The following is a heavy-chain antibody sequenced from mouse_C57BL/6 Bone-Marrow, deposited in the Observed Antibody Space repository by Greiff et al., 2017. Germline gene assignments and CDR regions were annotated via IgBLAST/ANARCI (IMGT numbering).Heavy chain of an antibody. D-gene: IGHD1-1*02. CDR3: ARRGGYWYFDV. Sequence: LQESGAELVRPGTSVKVSCKASGYAFTNYLIEWVKQRPGQGLEWIGVINPGSGGTNYNEKFKGKATLTADKSSSTAYMQLSSLTSEDSAVYFCARRGGYWYFDVWGTGTTVTVSS. J-gene: IGHJ1*03. CDR2: INPGSGGT. CDR1: GYAFTNYL. V-gene: IGHV1-54*01.